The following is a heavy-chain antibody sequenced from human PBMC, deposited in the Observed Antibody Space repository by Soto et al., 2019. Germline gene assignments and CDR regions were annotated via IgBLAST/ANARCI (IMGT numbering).Heavy chain of an antibody. CDR1: GNGITHYG. CDR2: IXXYXGXX. Sequence: GASVKGSWKASGNGITHYGISLVRQAPGQGLXWMXXIXXYXGXXXYXXXLQDRVTMTADTSTRTAFMEVRSLTSDDSGVYFCAATGGNYFGLDVWGQGTTVTASS. CDR3: AATGGNYFGLDV. J-gene: IGHJ6*02. V-gene: IGHV1-18*01. D-gene: IGHD2-8*02.